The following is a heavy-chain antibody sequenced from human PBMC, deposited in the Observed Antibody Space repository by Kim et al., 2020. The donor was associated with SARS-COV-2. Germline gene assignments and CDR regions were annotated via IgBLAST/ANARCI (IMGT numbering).Heavy chain of an antibody. Sequence: GGSLRLSCAASGFTFSSYEMNWVRQAPGKGLEWVSYISSSGSTIYYADSVKGRFTISRDNAKNSLYLQMNSLRAEDTAVYYCARVKRLLTGYQTDAFDIWGQGTMVTVSS. J-gene: IGHJ3*02. V-gene: IGHV3-48*03. CDR3: ARVKRLLTGYQTDAFDI. CDR2: ISSSGSTI. CDR1: GFTFSSYE. D-gene: IGHD3-9*01.